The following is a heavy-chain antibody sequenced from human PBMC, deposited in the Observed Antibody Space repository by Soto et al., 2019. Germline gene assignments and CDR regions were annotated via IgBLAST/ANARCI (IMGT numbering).Heavy chain of an antibody. V-gene: IGHV3-23*01. CDR1: GFTFSSYA. Sequence: GGSLRLSCAASGFTFSSYAMSWVRQAPGKGLEWVSAISGSGGSTYYADSVKGRFTISRDNSKNTLYLQMNSLRAEDTAVYYCAKANPTLTMVPNWLDTWGQGTLVTVSS. J-gene: IGHJ5*02. D-gene: IGHD2-8*01. CDR3: AKANPTLTMVPNWLDT. CDR2: ISGSGGST.